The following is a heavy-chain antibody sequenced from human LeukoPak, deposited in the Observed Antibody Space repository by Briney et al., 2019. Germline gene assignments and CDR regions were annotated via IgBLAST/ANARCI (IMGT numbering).Heavy chain of an antibody. CDR2: ISAYNGNT. J-gene: IGHJ5*02. Sequence: ASVKVSCKASGYTFTSYGISWVRQAPGQGLEWMGWISAYNGNTNYAQKLQGRVTMTTDTSTSTAYMELRSLRSDDTAVYYCARSGVYDILTGSTNWFDPWGQGTLVTVSS. CDR3: ARSGVYDILTGSTNWFDP. CDR1: GYTFTSYG. V-gene: IGHV1-18*01. D-gene: IGHD3-9*01.